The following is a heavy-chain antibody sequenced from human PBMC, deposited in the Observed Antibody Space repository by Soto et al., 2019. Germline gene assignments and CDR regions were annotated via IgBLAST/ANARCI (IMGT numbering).Heavy chain of an antibody. CDR2: ISPDGSDT. J-gene: IGHJ3*01. Sequence: QVQLVESGGDVVQPGGSLRLSCAGSRFTFSSYAMHWVRQAPGKGLEWVSVISPDGSDTFYAESVKGRFTISRDNSKNTMYVQMNSLRPEDTAIYYCARDGGSPGNYYSASDLWGQGTMFTVSS. CDR1: RFTFSSYA. D-gene: IGHD1-26*01. CDR3: ARDGGSPGNYYSASDL. V-gene: IGHV3-30*04.